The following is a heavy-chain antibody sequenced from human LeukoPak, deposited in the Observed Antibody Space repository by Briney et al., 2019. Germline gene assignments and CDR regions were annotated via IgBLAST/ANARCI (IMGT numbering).Heavy chain of an antibody. CDR3: ASDIIGATPRIGN. V-gene: IGHV5-51*01. CDR2: IYPGDSGT. CDR1: PYTFTSYW. Sequence: GESLKISCKGSPYTFTSYWIAWVRQMPGKGLEWMGIIYPGDSGTRYSPSFQGQVTISADKSINTAYLQWSSLKASDTAMYYCASDIIGATPRIGNWGQGTLVTVSS. D-gene: IGHD3-3*01. J-gene: IGHJ4*02.